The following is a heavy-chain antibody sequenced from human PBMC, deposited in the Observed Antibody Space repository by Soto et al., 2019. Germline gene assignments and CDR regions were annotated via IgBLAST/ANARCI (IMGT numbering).Heavy chain of an antibody. J-gene: IGHJ4*01. Sequence: GGSLRLSCAASGFSFSDAWMNWIRQVPGKGLEWVGRIKSNTDGGTSDYAAPVRGRFTISRDDSINTLYLRMSSLRIEDTAVYYCTTQRPYWGHGTLVTVSS. CDR3: TTQRPY. CDR2: IKSNTDGGTS. D-gene: IGHD6-25*01. V-gene: IGHV3-15*07. CDR1: GFSFSDAW.